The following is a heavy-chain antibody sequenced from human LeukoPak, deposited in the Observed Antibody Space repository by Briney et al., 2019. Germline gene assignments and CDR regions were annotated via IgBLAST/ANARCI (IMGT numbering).Heavy chain of an antibody. CDR3: ARIRGSGSYYNVLVYYYYMDV. V-gene: IGHV3-21*01. CDR2: LSSRSRYI. Sequence: GGSLRLSCAASGFTFSNYAMTWVRQAPGKGLEWDSSLSSRSRYIYYADSLKGRFTISRDNAKNSLYLQMNSLRAEDTAVYYCARIRGSGSYYNVLVYYYYMDVWGKGTTVTISS. D-gene: IGHD3-10*01. J-gene: IGHJ6*03. CDR1: GFTFSNYA.